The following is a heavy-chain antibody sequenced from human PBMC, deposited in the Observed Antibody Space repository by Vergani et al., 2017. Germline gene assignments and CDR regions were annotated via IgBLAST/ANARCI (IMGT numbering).Heavy chain of an antibody. Sequence: QVQLVQSGAEVKKPGASVKVSCKASGGTFSSYAISWVRQAPGQGLEWMGRIIPILGIANYAQKFQGRVTITADKSTSTAYMELSSLRSEDTAVYYSARAPGRVAGTFYYYGMDVWGQGTTVTVSS. CDR3: ARAPGRVAGTFYYYGMDV. V-gene: IGHV1-69*04. CDR1: GGTFSSYA. J-gene: IGHJ6*02. CDR2: IIPILGIA. D-gene: IGHD6-19*01.